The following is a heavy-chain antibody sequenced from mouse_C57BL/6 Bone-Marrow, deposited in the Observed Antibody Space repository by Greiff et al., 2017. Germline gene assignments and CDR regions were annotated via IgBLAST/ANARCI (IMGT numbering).Heavy chain of an antibody. CDR3: ARRSRYLYYLDY. CDR2: ISSGGSYT. J-gene: IGHJ2*01. V-gene: IGHV5-6*01. D-gene: IGHD5-1*01. Sequence: EVQRVESGGDLVKPGGSLQLSCAASGFTFSSYGMSWVRQTPDKRLEWVATISSGGSYTYYPDSVKGRFTISRDNAKNTLYLQMSSLKSEYTAMYYCARRSRYLYYLDYWGQGTTLTVSS. CDR1: GFTFSSYG.